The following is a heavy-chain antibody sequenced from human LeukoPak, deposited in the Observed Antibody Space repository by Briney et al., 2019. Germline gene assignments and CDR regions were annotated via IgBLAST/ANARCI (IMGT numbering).Heavy chain of an antibody. V-gene: IGHV5-51*01. Sequence: GESLKISCKGSGYFFTSYWIGWVRQTPGKGLEWMGIIYPGDSDTRYSPSFQGQVTISADKSISTAYLQWSSLKASDTAMYYRARHPYTSSSNSDYWGQGTLVTVSS. D-gene: IGHD6-6*01. CDR1: GYFFTSYW. J-gene: IGHJ4*02. CDR3: ARHPYTSSSNSDY. CDR2: IYPGDSDT.